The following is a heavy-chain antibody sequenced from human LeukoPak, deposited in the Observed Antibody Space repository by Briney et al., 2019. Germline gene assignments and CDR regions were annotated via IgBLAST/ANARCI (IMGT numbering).Heavy chain of an antibody. D-gene: IGHD6-13*01. V-gene: IGHV1-18*01. Sequence: SGKLAWKASGHTFTSYCIRWERHAPGQGLEWMGWIRSYIGNTNYAQKREGRLTMSTDTPASTAYMELRRLRSDDTAVYYCAREGSSSFYYYYYYMDVWGKGTTVTVSS. CDR3: AREGSSSFYYYYYYMDV. J-gene: IGHJ6*03. CDR1: GHTFTSYC. CDR2: IRSYIGNT.